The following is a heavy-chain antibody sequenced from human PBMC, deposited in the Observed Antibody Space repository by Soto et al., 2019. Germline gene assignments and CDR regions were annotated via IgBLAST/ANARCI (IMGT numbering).Heavy chain of an antibody. CDR2: ISSSSSYI. D-gene: IGHD3-22*01. V-gene: IGHV3-21*01. CDR3: ARGVYYYDSSGYYGY. J-gene: IGHJ4*02. CDR1: GFTFSSYS. Sequence: EVQLVESGGGLVKPGGSLRLSCAASGFTFSSYSMNWVRQAPGKGLDWVSSISSSSSYIYYADSVKGRFTISRDNAKNSLYLQMNSLRAEDTAVYYCARGVYYYDSSGYYGYWGQGTLVTVSS.